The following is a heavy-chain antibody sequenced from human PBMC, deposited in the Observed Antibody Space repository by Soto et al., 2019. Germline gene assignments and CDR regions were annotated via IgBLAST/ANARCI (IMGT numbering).Heavy chain of an antibody. J-gene: IGHJ5*02. CDR1: GGSISSYF. D-gene: IGHD3-10*01. V-gene: IGHV4-59*01. CDR3: ARSTGDEFDP. Sequence: SETLSLTCSVSGGSISSYFWSWIRQPPGKGLEWIGYIYSSGSTNYNPSLKSRVTISLDTSNNHFSLKLSSVTVADTAVYYWARSTGDEFDPWGQGTLVTVSS. CDR2: IYSSGST.